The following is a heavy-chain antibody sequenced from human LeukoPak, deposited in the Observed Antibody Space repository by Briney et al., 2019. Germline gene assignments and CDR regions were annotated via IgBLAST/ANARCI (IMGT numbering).Heavy chain of an antibody. J-gene: IGHJ4*02. Sequence: PSETLSLTCAVYGGSFSGYYWSWIRQPPGKGLEWIGEINHSGSTNYNPSLKSRVTISVDTSKNQFSLKLSSVTAADTAVYYCARGPDYYDSSGSLGYWGQGTLVTVSS. CDR3: ARGPDYYDSSGSLGY. CDR2: INHSGST. CDR1: GGSFSGYY. D-gene: IGHD3-22*01. V-gene: IGHV4-34*01.